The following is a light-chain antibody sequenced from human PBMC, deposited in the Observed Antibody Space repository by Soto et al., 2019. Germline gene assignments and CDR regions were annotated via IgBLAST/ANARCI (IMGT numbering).Light chain of an antibody. J-gene: IGLJ1*01. CDR1: SSDVGSYNL. CDR2: EVS. V-gene: IGLV2-23*02. CDR3: CSYAGTYV. Sequence: QSALTQPASVSGPPGQSITISCTGTSSDVGSYNLVSWYQHHPGKAPKLMIFEVSKRPSGVSNRFSGTKSGNTASLTISGLQAEDEAEYYCCSYAGTYVFGTGTKVTVL.